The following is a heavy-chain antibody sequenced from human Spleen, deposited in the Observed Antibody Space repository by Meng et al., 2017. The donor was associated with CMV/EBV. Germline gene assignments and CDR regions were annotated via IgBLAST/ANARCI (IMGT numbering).Heavy chain of an antibody. J-gene: IGHJ3*02. CDR3: ARQGWDSSDAFDI. D-gene: IGHD6-13*01. CDR1: GNSFSNYW. CDR2: IYPADSDT. V-gene: IGHV5-51*01. Sequence: GGSLRLSCKGSGNSFSNYWIAWVRQMPGKGLEWMGIIYPADSDTRYSPSFQGQVTMSADKSISTAYLQWSSLKASDTAMYYCARQGWDSSDAFDIWGQGTMVTVSS.